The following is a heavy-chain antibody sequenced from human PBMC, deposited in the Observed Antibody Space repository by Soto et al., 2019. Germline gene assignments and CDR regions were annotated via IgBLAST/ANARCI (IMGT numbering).Heavy chain of an antibody. J-gene: IGHJ4*02. CDR3: LRGYEGEDY. V-gene: IGHV3-74*01. CDR1: GFTFSNYW. D-gene: IGHD3-16*01. Sequence: GGSLRLSCAASGFTFSNYWMHWVRQAPGKGLVWVSRINTDGTSTSYADSVKGRFTISGDNAKNTLYLQMNSLTGEDTAVYYCLRGYEGEDYWGQGTLVTVSS. CDR2: INTDGTST.